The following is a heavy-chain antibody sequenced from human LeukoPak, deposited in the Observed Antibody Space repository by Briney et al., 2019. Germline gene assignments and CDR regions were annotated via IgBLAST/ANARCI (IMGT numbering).Heavy chain of an antibody. Sequence: GGSLRLSCAASGFTFSDYYMSWIRQAPGKGLEWVANIKQDGSEKYYVGSVKGRFTISRDNAKNSLYLQMNSLRAEDTAVYYCAGGGYHYYYYYMDVWGKGTTVTISS. CDR3: AGGGYHYYYYYMDV. CDR1: GFTFSDYY. CDR2: IKQDGSEK. D-gene: IGHD3-22*01. J-gene: IGHJ6*03. V-gene: IGHV3-7*04.